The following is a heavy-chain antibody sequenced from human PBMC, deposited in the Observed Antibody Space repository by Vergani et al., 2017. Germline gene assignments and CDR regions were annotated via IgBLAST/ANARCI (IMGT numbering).Heavy chain of an antibody. D-gene: IGHD3-22*01. CDR2: IYYTGLT. CDR1: GGSINNYY. Sequence: QVHLLESGPGLVKPSETLSLTCNVSGGSINNYYWNWIRQPPGKTLEWIGYIYYTGLTKYNPSFKSPVTTSVDTSKNQFSLKLSSVTAADTAVYYCARGYYRYHDGTGYWEFDYWGQGTLVTVSA. CDR3: ARGYYRYHDGTGYWEFDY. J-gene: IGHJ4*02. V-gene: IGHV4-59*01.